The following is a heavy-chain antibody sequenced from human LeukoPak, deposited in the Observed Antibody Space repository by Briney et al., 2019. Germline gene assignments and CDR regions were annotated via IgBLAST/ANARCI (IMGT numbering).Heavy chain of an antibody. V-gene: IGHV4-34*01. Sequence: SETLSLTCAVYGGSFSSYYWSWIRQPPGRGLEWIGDIDHGGITNCNPSLKSRVTISVDTSKNQLSLTLRSVTAADTAVYYCAGLQGHSYYYMDVWGRGTTVTVSS. CDR3: AGLQGHSYYYMDV. J-gene: IGHJ6*03. CDR1: GGSFSSYY. CDR2: IDHGGIT.